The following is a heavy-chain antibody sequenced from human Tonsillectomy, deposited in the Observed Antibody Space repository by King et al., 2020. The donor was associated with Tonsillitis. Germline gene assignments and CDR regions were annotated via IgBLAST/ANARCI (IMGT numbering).Heavy chain of an antibody. Sequence: QLVQSGAEVKKPGASVKVSCKASGYTFTSYYIHWVRQAPGQGLEWMGIINPSAGSTSYVQKFQGRVTMTRDTSTSTVYMELSSLRCEDTAVYYCSRDGDDILTGYYMRGRWLDHWGQGSLVTVSS. V-gene: IGHV1-46*01. CDR1: GYTFTSYY. J-gene: IGHJ4*02. D-gene: IGHD3-9*01. CDR2: INPSAGST. CDR3: SRDGDDILTGYYMRGRWLDH.